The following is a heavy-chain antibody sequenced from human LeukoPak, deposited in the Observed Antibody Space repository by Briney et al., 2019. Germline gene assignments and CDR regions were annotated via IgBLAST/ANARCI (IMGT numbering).Heavy chain of an antibody. D-gene: IGHD5-18*01. Sequence: SETLSLTCTVSGGSISKNYWSWIRQPPGKGLEWIGFIYNRGSTNYNPSLKSRVTMSVDLSKNQFSPKLSSVTAADTAVYYCAGAFRYGPLDFWGQGTLVTVSS. CDR1: GGSISKNY. CDR3: AGAFRYGPLDF. J-gene: IGHJ4*02. CDR2: IYNRGST. V-gene: IGHV4-59*01.